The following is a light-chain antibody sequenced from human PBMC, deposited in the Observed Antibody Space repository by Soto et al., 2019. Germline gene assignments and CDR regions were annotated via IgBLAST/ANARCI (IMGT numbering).Light chain of an antibody. V-gene: IGLV2-14*01. Sequence: QSARDQPASVSGSPGQSVTISCTGTSSDVGGYNYVAWYQQHPGKAPKLMICDVSNRPSGVSNRFSGSKSGNTASLTISGLLAENEADYYYSSCTSIGTDVSGTGTKVTVL. CDR2: DVS. J-gene: IGLJ1*01. CDR3: SSCTSIGTDV. CDR1: SSDVGGYNY.